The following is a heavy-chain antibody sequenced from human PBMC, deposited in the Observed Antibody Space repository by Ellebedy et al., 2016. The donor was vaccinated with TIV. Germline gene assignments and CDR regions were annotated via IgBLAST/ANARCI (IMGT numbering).Heavy chain of an antibody. J-gene: IGHJ4*02. V-gene: IGHV4-39*07. Sequence: MPSETLSLTCSVSGGPINSSTYYWGWIRQPPGKGLEWIGSIYYSGSTYYSPSLKSRIAISVDTSKNQVSLKVTSATAADTAVYYCAKGQAGGYEYWGQGTLVTVSS. CDR2: IYYSGST. CDR1: GGPINSSTYY. CDR3: AKGQAGGYEY. D-gene: IGHD3-10*01.